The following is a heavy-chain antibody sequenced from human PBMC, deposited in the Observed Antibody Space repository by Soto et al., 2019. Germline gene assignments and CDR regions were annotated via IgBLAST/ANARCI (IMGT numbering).Heavy chain of an antibody. V-gene: IGHV3-33*01. Sequence: QVQLVESGGGVVQPGRSLRLSCAASGFTFSSYGMHWVRQAPGKGLEWVAGIWYDGSNKYYADSVKGRFTISRDNSKNTLDLQMNSLRAEDTAVYYCARDKGYSSGWYLDYCGQGTLVTVSS. CDR1: GFTFSSYG. D-gene: IGHD6-19*01. CDR3: ARDKGYSSGWYLDY. J-gene: IGHJ4*02. CDR2: IWYDGSNK.